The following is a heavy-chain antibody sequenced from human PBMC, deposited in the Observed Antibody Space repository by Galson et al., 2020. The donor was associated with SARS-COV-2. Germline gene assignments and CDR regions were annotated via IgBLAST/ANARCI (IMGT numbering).Heavy chain of an antibody. CDR2: IYYSGST. CDR1: GGSISSSSYY. D-gene: IGHD1-26*01. V-gene: IGHV4-39*01. Sequence: ETSETLSLTCTVSGGSISSSSYYWGWIRQPPGKGLEWIGSIYYSGSTYYNPSLKSRVTISVDTSKNQFSLKLSSVTAADTVVYYCARGPLLADAFDIWGQGTMVTVSS. J-gene: IGHJ3*02. CDR3: ARGPLLADAFDI.